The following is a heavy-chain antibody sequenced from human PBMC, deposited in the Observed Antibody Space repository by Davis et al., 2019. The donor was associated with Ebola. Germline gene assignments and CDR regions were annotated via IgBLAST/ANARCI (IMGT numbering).Heavy chain of an antibody. CDR2: ISGSGGST. Sequence: GGSLRPSCAASGSTFRSYAMSWVRQAPGKGLEWVSAISGSGGSTYYGDSVKGRFTISRDNSKNTLYLQMNSLRAEDTAVYYFAKDGRKRDGGYYYYGMDVWGQGTTVTVSS. V-gene: IGHV3-23*01. J-gene: IGHJ6*02. CDR3: AKDGRKRDGGYYYYGMDV. CDR1: GSTFRSYA. D-gene: IGHD4-23*01.